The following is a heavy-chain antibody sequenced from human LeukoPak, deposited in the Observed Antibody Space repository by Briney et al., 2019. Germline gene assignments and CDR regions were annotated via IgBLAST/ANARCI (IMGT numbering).Heavy chain of an antibody. V-gene: IGHV3-30*14. D-gene: IGHD5-18*01. CDR2: ILYDVSKK. CDR1: GFTFSRFP. J-gene: IGHJ4*02. CDR3: ARDLRAGSYAFD. Sequence: GRSLRLSRAASGFTFSRFPIHWVRPAPGKGLEGVAVILYDVSKKSYADSVKGRFTISRDNSKNTLYLQMNSLRAEDTAVYYCARDLRAGSYAFDWGQGTLVTVSS.